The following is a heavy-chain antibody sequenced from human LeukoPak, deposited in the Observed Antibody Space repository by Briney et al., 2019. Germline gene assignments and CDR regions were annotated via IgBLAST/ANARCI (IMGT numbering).Heavy chain of an antibody. D-gene: IGHD2-8*01. Sequence: GGSLRLSCAASGFTFSSYGMHWVRQAPGKGLEWVAVIWYDGSNKYYADSVKGRFTMSRDNSKNTLYLQMNSLRAEDTAVYYCASEGYCTNGVCHDAFDIWGQGTMVTVSS. CDR1: GFTFSSYG. J-gene: IGHJ3*02. CDR2: IWYDGSNK. V-gene: IGHV3-33*01. CDR3: ASEGYCTNGVCHDAFDI.